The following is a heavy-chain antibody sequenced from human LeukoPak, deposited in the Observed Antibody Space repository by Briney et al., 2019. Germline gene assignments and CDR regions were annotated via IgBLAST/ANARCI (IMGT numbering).Heavy chain of an antibody. CDR1: GFTVSSNY. D-gene: IGHD2-15*01. CDR2: IYSGGST. V-gene: IGHV3-53*01. CDR3: AREDAETFRCSGVSCYYYYGMDV. J-gene: IGHJ6*02. Sequence: GGSLRLSCAASGFTVSSNYMSWVRQAPGKGLEWVSVIYSGGSTYYADSVKGRFTISRDNSKNTLYLQMNSLRAEDTAVYYCAREDAETFRCSGVSCYYYYGMDVWGQGTTVTVSS.